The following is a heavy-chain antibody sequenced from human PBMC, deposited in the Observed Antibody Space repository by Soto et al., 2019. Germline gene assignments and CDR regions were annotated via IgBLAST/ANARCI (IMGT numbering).Heavy chain of an antibody. D-gene: IGHD6-19*01. CDR3: ARDPGYSSGWSPFDY. J-gene: IGHJ4*02. Sequence: ASVKVSCKASVYTFTSYAIHWVRQAPGQGLEWMGWINAGNGNTEYSQKFQGRVTITRDTSASTAYMELSSLRSEDTAVYYCARDPGYSSGWSPFDYWGQGTLVTVSS. CDR1: VYTFTSYA. CDR2: INAGNGNT. V-gene: IGHV1-3*01.